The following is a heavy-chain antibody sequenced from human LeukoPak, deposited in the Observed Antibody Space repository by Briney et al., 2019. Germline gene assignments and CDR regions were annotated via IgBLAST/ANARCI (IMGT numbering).Heavy chain of an antibody. CDR1: GCTLAELS. D-gene: IGHD2-21*01. V-gene: IGHV1-24*01. J-gene: IGHJ4*02. Sequence: ASVKVSCKVSGCTLAELSMHGLRQAPGKGLEWMGGFDPEDGETIYAQKFQGRVTMTEDTSTDTAYMELSSLRSEATAVYYCAVDSYYYFDYWGQGTLVTVSS. CDR3: AVDSYYYFDY. CDR2: FDPEDGET.